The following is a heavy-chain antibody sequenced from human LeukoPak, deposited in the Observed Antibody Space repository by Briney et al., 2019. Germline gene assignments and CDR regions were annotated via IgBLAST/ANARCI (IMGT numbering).Heavy chain of an antibody. CDR2: ISSSGSTI. CDR3: ARDREWEIDY. Sequence: PGGSLRLSCVASGFTFRDYYMSWVRQAPGKGLEWVSYISSSGSTIYYADSVKGRFTISRDNAKNSLYLQMNSLRAEDTAVYYCARDREWEIDYWGQGTLVTVSS. CDR1: GFTFRDYY. J-gene: IGHJ4*02. V-gene: IGHV3-11*04. D-gene: IGHD1-26*01.